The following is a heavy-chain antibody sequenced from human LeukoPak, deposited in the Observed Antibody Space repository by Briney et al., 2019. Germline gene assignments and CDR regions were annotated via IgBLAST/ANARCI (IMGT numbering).Heavy chain of an antibody. Sequence: KPSETLSLTCTVSGGSISSSSYYWGWIRQPPGKGLEWIGSIYYSGSTYYNPSLKSRVTISVDTSKNQFSLKLSSVTAADTAVYYCARHPPLTMVRGVIIGWFDPWGQGTLVTVSS. D-gene: IGHD3-10*01. CDR3: ARHPPLTMVRGVIIGWFDP. V-gene: IGHV4-39*01. J-gene: IGHJ5*02. CDR2: IYYSGST. CDR1: GGSISSSSYY.